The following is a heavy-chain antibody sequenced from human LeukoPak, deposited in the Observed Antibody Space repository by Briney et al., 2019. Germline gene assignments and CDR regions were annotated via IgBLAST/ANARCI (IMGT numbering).Heavy chain of an antibody. D-gene: IGHD3-22*01. CDR1: GGSISSGSYY. CDR2: IFTSGST. J-gene: IGHJ4*02. CDR3: ARELWSYDSSGYPFDY. V-gene: IGHV4-61*02. Sequence: SQTLSLTCTVSGGSISSGSYYWSWIRQPAGKGLEWIGRIFTSGSTNYNPSLKSRVSISVDTSKNQFSLKLRSVTAADTAVYYCARELWSYDSSGYPFDYWGQGTLVTVSS.